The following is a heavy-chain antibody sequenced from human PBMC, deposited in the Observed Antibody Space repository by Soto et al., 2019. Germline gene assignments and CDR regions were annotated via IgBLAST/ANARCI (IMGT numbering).Heavy chain of an antibody. CDR1: GGTFSSYA. Sequence: SVKVSCKASGGTFSSYAISWVRQAPGQGLEWMGGIIPIFGTANYAQKFQGRVTITADESTSTAYMELSSLRSEDTAVYYCARPREYKDGYNLYFQHWGQGTLVTVSS. CDR3: ARPREYKDGYNLYFQH. D-gene: IGHD5-12*01. CDR2: IIPIFGTA. V-gene: IGHV1-69*13. J-gene: IGHJ1*01.